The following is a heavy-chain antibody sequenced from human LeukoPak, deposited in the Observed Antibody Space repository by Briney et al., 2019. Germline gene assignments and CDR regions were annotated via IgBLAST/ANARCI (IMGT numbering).Heavy chain of an antibody. Sequence: ETLSLTCTVSGGSISSGGYYWSWVRQAPGKGLEWVANIKQDGSEKYYVDSVKGRFTISRDNAKNSLYLQMNSLRAEDTAVYYCARDRRGSSWYVHDAFDIWGQGTMVTVSS. CDR3: ARDRRGSSWYVHDAFDI. J-gene: IGHJ3*02. CDR2: IKQDGSEK. CDR1: GGSISSGGYY. D-gene: IGHD6-13*01. V-gene: IGHV3-7*04.